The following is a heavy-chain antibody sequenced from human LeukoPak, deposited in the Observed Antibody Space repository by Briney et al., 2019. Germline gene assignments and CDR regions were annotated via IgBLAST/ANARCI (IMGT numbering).Heavy chain of an antibody. CDR2: ISSGSNFI. D-gene: IGHD3-3*01. J-gene: IGHJ4*02. Sequence: GGSLRLSCAASGFPFSTYSMNWVRQAPGKGLEWVSSISSGSNFIYYADSLKGRFTISRDNAKNSLDLQMNSLRAEDTAVYYCARGRLDFWSGYYTDGFDYWGQGTLVTVSS. CDR1: GFPFSTYS. V-gene: IGHV3-21*01. CDR3: ARGRLDFWSGYYTDGFDY.